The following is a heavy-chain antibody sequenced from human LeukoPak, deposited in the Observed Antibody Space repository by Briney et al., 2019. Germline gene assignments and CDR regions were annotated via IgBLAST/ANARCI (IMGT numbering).Heavy chain of an antibody. J-gene: IGHJ4*02. V-gene: IGHV3-30*03. Sequence: GRSLRLSCAASGFTFSIYGMHWVRQAPGKGLEWVALLAGDGVNIFYADSVKGRFTISRDNSKNTLYLQMNSLRAEDTAVYYCARADYDILTGYGGVDYWGQRTLVTVSS. CDR3: ARADYDILTGYGGVDY. D-gene: IGHD3-9*01. CDR2: LAGDGVNI. CDR1: GFTFSIYG.